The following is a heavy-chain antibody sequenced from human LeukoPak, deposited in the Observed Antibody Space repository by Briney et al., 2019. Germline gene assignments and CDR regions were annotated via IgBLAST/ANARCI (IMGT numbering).Heavy chain of an antibody. J-gene: IGHJ3*02. V-gene: IGHV1-69*04. CDR1: GGTFSSYA. Sequence: SVKVSCKASGGTFSSYAISWVRQAPGQGLEWMGRIIPILGIANYAQKFQGRVTITADKSTSTAYMELSSLRSEDTAVYYCATPGVVAATLDAFDIWGQGTMVTVSS. D-gene: IGHD2-15*01. CDR3: ATPGVVAATLDAFDI. CDR2: IIPILGIA.